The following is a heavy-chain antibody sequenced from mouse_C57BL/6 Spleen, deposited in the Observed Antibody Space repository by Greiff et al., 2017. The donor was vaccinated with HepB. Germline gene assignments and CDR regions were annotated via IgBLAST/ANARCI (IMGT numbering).Heavy chain of an antibody. CDR3: ASCSSGLAWFAY. J-gene: IGHJ3*01. D-gene: IGHD3-2*02. Sequence: EVKLQESVAELVRPGASVKLSCTASGFNIKNTYMHWVKQRPEQGLEWIGRIDPANGNTKYAPKFQGKATITADTSSNTAYLQLSSLTSEDTAIYYCASCSSGLAWFAYWGQGTLVTVSA. CDR2: IDPANGNT. V-gene: IGHV14-3*01. CDR1: GFNIKNTY.